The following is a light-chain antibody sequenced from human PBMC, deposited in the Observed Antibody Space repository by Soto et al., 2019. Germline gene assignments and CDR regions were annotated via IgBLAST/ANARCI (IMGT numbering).Light chain of an antibody. CDR2: EVS. Sequence: QSALTQPASVSGSPGQSITISCTGTSSDVGAYNYVSWYHQYPGKAPKLMIYEVSNRPSGVSNRFSGSKSGNTASLTISGLQAEDEADYYCSSYTSSSTLYVFGTGTKLTVL. J-gene: IGLJ1*01. V-gene: IGLV2-14*01. CDR3: SSYTSSSTLYV. CDR1: SSDVGAYNY.